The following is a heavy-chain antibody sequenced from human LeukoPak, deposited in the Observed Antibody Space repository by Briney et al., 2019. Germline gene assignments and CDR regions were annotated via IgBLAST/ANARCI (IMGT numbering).Heavy chain of an antibody. D-gene: IGHD3-3*01. CDR2: ISGSGGST. Sequence: GGSLRLSCAPSGLTFSSYGMSWVRQAPGKGLEWVSAISGSGGSTYYADSVKGRFTISRDNSKNTLYLQMNSLRAEDTAVYSCAKVARFLAWLKRSVYYMDVWGKGTTVTVSS. CDR3: AKVARFLAWLKRSVYYMDV. CDR1: GLTFSSYG. V-gene: IGHV3-23*01. J-gene: IGHJ6*03.